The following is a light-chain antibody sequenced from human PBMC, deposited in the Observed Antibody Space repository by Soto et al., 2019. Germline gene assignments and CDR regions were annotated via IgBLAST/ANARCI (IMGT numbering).Light chain of an antibody. Sequence: EILMTQSPAILSVFPGERVTLSCRASQSVSSNLAWYQQKPGQPPRLLIYGSSTRATGIPARFSGSGSGTEFTLTISSLQPEDFAVYYCQQYNNWPRTFGQGTKVDIK. CDR1: QSVSSN. CDR3: QQYNNWPRT. CDR2: GSS. J-gene: IGKJ1*01. V-gene: IGKV3-15*01.